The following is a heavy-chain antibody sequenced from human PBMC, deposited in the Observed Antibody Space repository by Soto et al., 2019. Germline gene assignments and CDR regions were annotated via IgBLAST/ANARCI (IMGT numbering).Heavy chain of an antibody. Sequence: EVQLVESGGGLVQPGGSLRLSCAASGFTFSDYALNWVRQAPGEGLEWISSISSSSSTIYFADSLKGRFTISRDNAKNSLYLQMNSLRDEDTAVYYCASTLQYCTSTSCYPGGRFDYWGQGTLVTVSS. V-gene: IGHV3-48*02. J-gene: IGHJ4*02. D-gene: IGHD2-2*01. CDR1: GFTFSDYA. CDR3: ASTLQYCTSTSCYPGGRFDY. CDR2: ISSSSSTI.